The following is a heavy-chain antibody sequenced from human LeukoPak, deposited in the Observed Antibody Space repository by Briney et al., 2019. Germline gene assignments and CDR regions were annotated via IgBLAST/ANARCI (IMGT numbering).Heavy chain of an antibody. CDR3: ARDRLLWFGVYGMDV. J-gene: IGHJ6*02. D-gene: IGHD3-10*01. CDR1: GFTFSSYG. Sequence: PGGSLRLSCAASGFTFSSYGMHWVRQAPGKGLEWVAVIWYDGSNKYYADSVKGRFTISRDNSKNTLYPQMNSLRAEDTAVYYCARDRLLWFGVYGMDVWGQGTTVTVSS. V-gene: IGHV3-33*01. CDR2: IWYDGSNK.